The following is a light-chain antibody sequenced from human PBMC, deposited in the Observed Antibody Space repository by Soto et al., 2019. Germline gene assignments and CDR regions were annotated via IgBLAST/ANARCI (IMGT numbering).Light chain of an antibody. CDR3: QQSYSTPFT. Sequence: DIQMTQSPSSLSASVGDRVTITCRASQSISSYLNWYQQKPGKAPKLLIYAASSLQSGVPSRFSGSGSGTYFTLTISSLQPKDFATYYCQQSYSTPFTFGPGTKVDIK. CDR1: QSISSY. J-gene: IGKJ3*01. V-gene: IGKV1-39*01. CDR2: AAS.